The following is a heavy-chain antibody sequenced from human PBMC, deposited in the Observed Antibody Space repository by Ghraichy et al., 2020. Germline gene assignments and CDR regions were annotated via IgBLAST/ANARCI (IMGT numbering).Heavy chain of an antibody. CDR1: GGSISSSSYY. V-gene: IGHV4-39*07. D-gene: IGHD2-8*01. CDR3: ASGPMFSPVEYCTNGVCQLDY. Sequence: SETLSLTCTVSGGSISSSSYYWGWIRQPPGKGLEWIGSIYYSGSTYYNPSLKSRVTISVDTSKNQFSLKLSSVTAADTAVYYCASGPMFSPVEYCTNGVCQLDYWGQGTLVTVSS. J-gene: IGHJ4*02. CDR2: IYYSGST.